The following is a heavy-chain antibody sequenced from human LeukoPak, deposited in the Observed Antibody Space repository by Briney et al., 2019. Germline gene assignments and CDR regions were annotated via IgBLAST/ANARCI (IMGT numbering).Heavy chain of an antibody. CDR3: AQDRAWIQFWS. V-gene: IGHV3-23*01. CDR1: GFTFSTYG. J-gene: IGHJ1*01. CDR2: VGPTGTQT. Sequence: GSLRLSCAASGFTFSTYGMNWVRQAPGKGLEWVSGVGPTGTQTYYAEPVKGRFAISRDNSKNILYLQINTLRAEDTAVYYCAQDRAWIQFWSWGQGTLVTVSS. D-gene: IGHD5-18*01.